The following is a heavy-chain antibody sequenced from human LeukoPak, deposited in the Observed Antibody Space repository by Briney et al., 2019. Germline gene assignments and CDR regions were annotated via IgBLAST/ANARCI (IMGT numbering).Heavy chain of an antibody. CDR2: IYTSGHT. V-gene: IGHV4-4*07. CDR1: GDSVKNHY. D-gene: IGHD1-26*01. Sequence: SETLSLNYTVSGDSVKNHYWSWIRQPAGKGLEWIGRIYTSGHTKYNPSLESRVTMSVDTSRNQISLRLSSVTAADTAVYYCTARIVGVPFDYWGQGTLVTASS. CDR3: TARIVGVPFDY. J-gene: IGHJ4*02.